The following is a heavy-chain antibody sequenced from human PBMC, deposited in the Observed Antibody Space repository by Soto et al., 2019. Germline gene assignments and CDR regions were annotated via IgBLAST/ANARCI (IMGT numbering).Heavy chain of an antibody. V-gene: IGHV4-39*01. J-gene: IGHJ4*02. CDR2: IYYSGKT. CDR1: GGSISNSRDY. D-gene: IGHD2-21*01. CDR3: ATLPPRIVVTILPIPS. Sequence: SETLSLTCSVSGGSISNSRDYWGWIRQPPGKGLEWIATIYYSGKTYYNPSLKSRVTISVDTSKNQFSLKLSSVTAADTAVYYCATLPPRIVVTILPIPSWGQGTQVTVSS.